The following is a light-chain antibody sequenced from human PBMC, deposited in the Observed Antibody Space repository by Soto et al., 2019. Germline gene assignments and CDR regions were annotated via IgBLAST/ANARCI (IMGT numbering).Light chain of an antibody. CDR3: QQYGSSTGLT. J-gene: IGKJ4*01. Sequence: PGQRATLSCRASESVTTFYLAWYQQKPGQAPRLLIYGASSRATGIPDRFSGSGSGTDFTLTINKLEPEDSAVYYCQQYGSSTGLTFGGGTK. CDR1: ESVTTFY. CDR2: GAS. V-gene: IGKV3-20*01.